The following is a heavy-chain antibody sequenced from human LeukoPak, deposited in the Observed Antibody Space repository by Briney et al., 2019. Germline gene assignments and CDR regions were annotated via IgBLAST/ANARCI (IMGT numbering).Heavy chain of an antibody. CDR3: AKRYGSGSYNWFDP. D-gene: IGHD3-10*01. Sequence: GGSLRLSCAASGFTFSSYAMSWVRQAPGKGLEWVSAISGSGGSTCYADSVKGRFTISRDNSKNTLYLQMNSLRAEDTAVYYCAKRYGSGSYNWFDPWGQGTLVTVSS. V-gene: IGHV3-23*01. J-gene: IGHJ5*02. CDR1: GFTFSSYA. CDR2: ISGSGGST.